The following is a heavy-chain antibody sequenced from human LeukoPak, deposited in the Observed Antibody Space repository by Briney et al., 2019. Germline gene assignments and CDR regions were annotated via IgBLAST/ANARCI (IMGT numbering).Heavy chain of an antibody. D-gene: IGHD2-2*01. CDR2: IYYSGST. CDR3: GRSSMGGVVVPAAIGPNWFDP. J-gene: IGHJ5*02. V-gene: IGHV4-61*01. Sequence: SETLSLTCTVSGCSDSSGSYYWRWIRQPPGKGLEWIGYIYYSGSTNYNPSLKSRVTISVDTSKNQFSLKLSSVTAADTAVYYCGRSSMGGVVVPAAIGPNWFDPWGQGTLVTVSS. CDR1: GCSDSSGSYY.